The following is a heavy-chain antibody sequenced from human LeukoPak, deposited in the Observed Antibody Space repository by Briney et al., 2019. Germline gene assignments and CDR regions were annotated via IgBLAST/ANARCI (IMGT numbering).Heavy chain of an antibody. CDR1: GFTFSSYS. D-gene: IGHD4/OR15-4a*01. J-gene: IGHJ4*02. CDR2: ISSSSSYI. Sequence: GGSLRLSCAASGFTFSSYSMNWVRQAPGTGLEWVSSISSSSSYIYYADSVEGRFTISRDNAKNSLYLQMSSLRADDTAVYYCARESPYGAIDYWGQGTLVIVPP. V-gene: IGHV3-21*04. CDR3: ARESPYGAIDY.